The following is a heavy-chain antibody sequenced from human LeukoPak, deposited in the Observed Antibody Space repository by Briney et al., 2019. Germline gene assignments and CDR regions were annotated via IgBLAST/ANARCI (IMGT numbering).Heavy chain of an antibody. D-gene: IGHD6-13*01. J-gene: IGHJ4*02. Sequence: GGSLRLSCAASGFTFNSYAMSWVRQAPGKGLEWVSSISGSGGSTYYADSVKGRFTISRDNSKNTLYLQMNSLRAEDTAVYYCAKVWYREAAAGYYFDYWGQGTLVTVSS. CDR2: ISGSGGST. V-gene: IGHV3-23*01. CDR1: GFTFNSYA. CDR3: AKVWYREAAAGYYFDY.